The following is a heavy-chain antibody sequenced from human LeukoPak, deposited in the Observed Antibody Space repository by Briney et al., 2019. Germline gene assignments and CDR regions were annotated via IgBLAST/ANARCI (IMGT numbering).Heavy chain of an antibody. CDR1: GYTFTSYG. CDR3: ARDCPYYYDSSGYCILHY. CDR2: ISAYNGNT. V-gene: IGHV1-18*01. D-gene: IGHD3-22*01. J-gene: IGHJ4*02. Sequence: GASVKVSCKASGYTFTSYGISWVRQAPGQGLEWMGWISAYNGNTNYAQKLQGRVTMTTDTSTSTAYMELGSLRSDDTAVYYCARDCPYYYDSSGYCILHYWGQGTLVTVSS.